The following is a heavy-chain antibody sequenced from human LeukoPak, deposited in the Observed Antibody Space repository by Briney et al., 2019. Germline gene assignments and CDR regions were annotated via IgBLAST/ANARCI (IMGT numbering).Heavy chain of an antibody. CDR1: GLTFSFYW. V-gene: IGHV3-7*05. CDR3: ARERGLLRGDAFDI. CDR2: IKEDGSEK. D-gene: IGHD5-12*01. J-gene: IGHJ3*02. Sequence: PGGSLRLSCAASGLTFSFYWMSWVRQAPGKGLEWVANIKEDGSEKYYVDSVKGRFTISRDNAKNSLFLQLDSLRAEDTAVYYCARERGLLRGDAFDIWGQGTMVTVSS.